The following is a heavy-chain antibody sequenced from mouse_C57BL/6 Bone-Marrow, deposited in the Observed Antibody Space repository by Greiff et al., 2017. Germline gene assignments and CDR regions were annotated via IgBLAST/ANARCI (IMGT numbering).Heavy chain of an antibody. Sequence: VQLQESGAELMKPGASVKLSCKATGYTFTGYWIEWVKQRPGHGLEWIGEILPGSGSTNYNEKFQGKATFTAATSSNTAYMQLSSLTTEDTAIYYCARGLFYYYGSGFAYWGQGTLVTVSA. J-gene: IGHJ3*01. V-gene: IGHV1-9*01. CDR1: GYTFTGYW. D-gene: IGHD1-1*01. CDR2: ILPGSGST. CDR3: ARGLFYYYGSGFAY.